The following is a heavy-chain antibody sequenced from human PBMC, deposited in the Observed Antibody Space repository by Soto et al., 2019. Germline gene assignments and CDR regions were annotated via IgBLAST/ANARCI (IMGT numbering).Heavy chain of an antibody. Sequence: QVQLVQSGAEVKKPGSSVKVSCKASGGTFSSYTISWVRQAPGQGLEWMGMIIPILGIANYGQKFQGRVTSTADKSTSTAYLELTSLRSEDTAVYYCARDSATPFAYWGQGTLVTVSS. CDR2: IIPILGIA. CDR1: GGTFSSYT. V-gene: IGHV1-69*08. CDR3: ARDSATPFAY. D-gene: IGHD3-10*01. J-gene: IGHJ4*02.